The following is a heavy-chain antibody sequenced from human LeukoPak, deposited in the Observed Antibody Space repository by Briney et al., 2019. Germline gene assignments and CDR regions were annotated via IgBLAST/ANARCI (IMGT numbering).Heavy chain of an antibody. D-gene: IGHD2-2*01. J-gene: IGHJ1*01. CDR2: IYYSGST. CDR1: GGSISSGDYY. Sequence: SETLSLTCAVSGGSISSGDYYWRWMRQPPGTGLEWVGYIYYSGSTYYNTSLKSRVTISVDTSKNQFSLKLSSVTAADTDVYYCASRTVVPAASGVDLQHWGQGTLVTVSS. V-gene: IGHV4-30-4*08. CDR3: ASRTVVPAASGVDLQH.